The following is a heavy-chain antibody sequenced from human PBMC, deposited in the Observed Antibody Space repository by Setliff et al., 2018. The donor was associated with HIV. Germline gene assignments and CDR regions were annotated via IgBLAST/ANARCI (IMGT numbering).Heavy chain of an antibody. CDR2: ISSDGIYT. CDR3: ASDFATGY. Sequence: ETLSLTCAVYGGSFTNYFWSWIRQTPGKGLVWVAHISSDGIYTDHVDSVKGRFTISRDNAKSTVYLQMNSLRAEDTAIYYCASDFATGYWGQGMLVTVSS. CDR1: GGSFTNYF. J-gene: IGHJ4*02. V-gene: IGHV3-74*01.